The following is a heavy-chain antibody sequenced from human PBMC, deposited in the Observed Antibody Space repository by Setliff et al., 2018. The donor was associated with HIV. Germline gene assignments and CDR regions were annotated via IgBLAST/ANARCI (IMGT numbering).Heavy chain of an antibody. D-gene: IGHD3-10*01. CDR2: IYTSGST. CDR1: DGSISSYY. J-gene: IGHJ5*02. Sequence: LSLTCTVSDGSISSYYWSWIRQPAGEGLEWIGRIYTSGSTNYNPSFKSRLTMSLDPSKNQFSLTLNSVTAADTAVYYCVRVHWFDPWGQGTLVTVSS. CDR3: VRVHWFDP. V-gene: IGHV4-4*07.